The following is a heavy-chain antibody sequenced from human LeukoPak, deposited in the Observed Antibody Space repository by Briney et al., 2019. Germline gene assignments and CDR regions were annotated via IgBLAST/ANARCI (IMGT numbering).Heavy chain of an antibody. Sequence: SETLSLTCTVSDDSISDYYRGWIRQPPGKGLEWIGYIYYSGSTNYNPSLKSRVTISVDTSKNQFSLKLSSVTAADTAVYYCARDNVPGYYDSSGYFDYWGQGTLVTVSS. CDR1: DDSISDYY. CDR3: ARDNVPGYYDSSGYFDY. V-gene: IGHV4-59*01. CDR2: IYYSGST. J-gene: IGHJ4*02. D-gene: IGHD3-22*01.